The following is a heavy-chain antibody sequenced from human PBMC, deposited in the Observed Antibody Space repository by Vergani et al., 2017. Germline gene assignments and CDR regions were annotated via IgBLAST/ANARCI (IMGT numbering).Heavy chain of an antibody. CDR3: ATTPPDYGESYYYYYYMDV. V-gene: IGHV1-46*01. CDR1: GYTFTSYY. CDR2: INPSGGST. D-gene: IGHD4-17*01. Sequence: QVQLVQSGAEVKKPGASVKVSCKASGYTFTSYYMHWVRQAPGQGLEWMGIINPSGGSTSYAQKFQGRVTMTRDTSTSTVYMELSSLRSEDTAVYYCATTPPDYGESYYYYYYMDVWGKGTTVTVSS. J-gene: IGHJ6*03.